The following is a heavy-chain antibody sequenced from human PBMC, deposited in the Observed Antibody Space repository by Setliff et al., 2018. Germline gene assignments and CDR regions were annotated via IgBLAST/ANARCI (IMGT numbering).Heavy chain of an antibody. CDR2: LTASGDTT. D-gene: IGHD4-17*01. V-gene: IGHV3-23*01. CDR1: GFSFSSYA. J-gene: IGHJ4*02. Sequence: GESLKISCAASGFSFSSYAMSWVRQTTGKGLAWVSTLTASGDTTYYADSVQGRFTISRDNSKNTLFLQMSSLRAEDTAVYYCARAKLRDYQPKYFFEYWGQGTLVTVSS. CDR3: ARAKLRDYQPKYFFEY.